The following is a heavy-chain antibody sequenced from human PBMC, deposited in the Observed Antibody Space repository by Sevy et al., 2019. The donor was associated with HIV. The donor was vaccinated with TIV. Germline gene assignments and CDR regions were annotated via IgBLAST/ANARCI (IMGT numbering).Heavy chain of an antibody. Sequence: GGSLRLSCAASGFTFNIYSMNWVRQAPGKGLEWVSSISSSSSYINYADSLKGRFTVSRDNAKNSLYLQMNSLRAEDTAVYYCARASQQLVLLREYYFDYWGQGTLVTVSS. D-gene: IGHD6-13*01. CDR2: ISSSSSYI. J-gene: IGHJ4*02. CDR3: ARASQQLVLLREYYFDY. CDR1: GFTFNIYS. V-gene: IGHV3-21*01.